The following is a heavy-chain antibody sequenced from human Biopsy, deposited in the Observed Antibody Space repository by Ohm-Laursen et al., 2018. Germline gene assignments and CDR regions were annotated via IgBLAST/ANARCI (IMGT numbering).Heavy chain of an antibody. Sequence: TLSLTCIVSGGSISSYYWNWIRQPPGKGLEWIGYIYNSGSTNYNPSLKSRVTISVAVDTSKSQFSLRLSSVTAADTAVYYCARSNGYGDYRFDDWGQGTLVTVAS. V-gene: IGHV4-59*01. CDR3: ARSNGYGDYRFDD. CDR2: IYNSGST. D-gene: IGHD4-11*01. CDR1: GGSISSYY. J-gene: IGHJ4*02.